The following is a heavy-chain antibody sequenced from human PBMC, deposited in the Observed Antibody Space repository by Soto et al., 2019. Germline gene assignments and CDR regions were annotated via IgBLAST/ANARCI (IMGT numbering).Heavy chain of an antibody. CDR2: INAGNGNT. D-gene: IGHD3-10*01. J-gene: IGHJ2*01. CDR3: ARGGRGVRGVITPIGYFDL. V-gene: IGHV1-3*01. CDR1: GYTFTSYA. Sequence: QVQLVQSGAEVKKPGASVKVSCKASGYTFTSYAMHWGRQAPGQRLEWMGWINAGNGNTKYSQKFQGRVTITRDTSASTAYMELSSLRSEDTAVYYCARGGRGVRGVITPIGYFDLWGRGTLVTVSS.